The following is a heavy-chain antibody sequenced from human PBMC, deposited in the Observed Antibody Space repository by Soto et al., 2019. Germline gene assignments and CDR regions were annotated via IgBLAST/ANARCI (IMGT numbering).Heavy chain of an antibody. V-gene: IGHV4-30-2*01. J-gene: IGHJ4*02. CDR3: VRKGDYGDYYFDY. D-gene: IGHD4-17*01. CDR2: IYHSGST. Sequence: SETLSLTCAVSGGSISSGGYSWSWIRQPPGKGLEWIGYIYHSGSTYYNPSLKSRVTISVGRSKNQFSLKLSSVTAADTAVYYCVRKGDYGDYYFDYWGQGTLVTVSS. CDR1: GGSISSGGYS.